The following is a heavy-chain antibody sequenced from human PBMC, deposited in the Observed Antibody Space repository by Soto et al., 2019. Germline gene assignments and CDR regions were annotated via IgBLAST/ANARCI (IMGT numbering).Heavy chain of an antibody. D-gene: IGHD2-21*02. Sequence: GGSLRLSCAASGFTFSSYAMHWVRQAPGKGLEWVAVISYDGSNKYYADSVKGRFTISRDNSKNTLYLQMNSLRAEDTAVYYCARDRKAIVVVTASGMDGWGQGTTVTVSS. CDR2: ISYDGSNK. CDR3: ARDRKAIVVVTASGMDG. V-gene: IGHV3-30-3*01. CDR1: GFTFSSYA. J-gene: IGHJ6*02.